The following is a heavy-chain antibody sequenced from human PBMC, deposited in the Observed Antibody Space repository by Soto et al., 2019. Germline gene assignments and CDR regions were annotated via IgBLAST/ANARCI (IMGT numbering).Heavy chain of an antibody. CDR2: IYYGGST. D-gene: IGHD7-27*01. J-gene: IGHJ4*02. V-gene: IGHV4-59*08. Sequence: SETLSLTCTVSGDSISTDDWSWIRQSPGKGLEWIEFIYYGGSTNYNPSLKSRVTISVDTPKNQFSLKLSSVTAADTAVYYCAKNWNWGSLVHWGQGTLLTVSS. CDR3: AKNWNWGSLVH. CDR1: GDSISTDD.